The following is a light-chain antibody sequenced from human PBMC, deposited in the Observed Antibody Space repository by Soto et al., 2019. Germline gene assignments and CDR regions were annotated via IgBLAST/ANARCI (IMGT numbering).Light chain of an antibody. J-gene: IGKJ1*01. Sequence: EIVFTQSPGTLSLSPGERATLSRRASQSVSSSYLAWYQQKPGQAPRLLIFGASSRATGIPDRFSGGGSGTDFSLTISRLDPEDFAVYYCQQYGSSSWTFGQGTKVDI. CDR3: QQYGSSSWT. V-gene: IGKV3-20*01. CDR2: GAS. CDR1: QSVSSSY.